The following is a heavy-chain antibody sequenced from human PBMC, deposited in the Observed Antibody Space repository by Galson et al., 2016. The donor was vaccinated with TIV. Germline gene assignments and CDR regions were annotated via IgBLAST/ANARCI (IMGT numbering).Heavy chain of an antibody. J-gene: IGHJ4*02. CDR2: FDPEVRKT. CDR3: ATVAWFPGLSLDN. Sequence: SVKVSCKVSGDSLSELVMHWVRQGPGKGLEWMGGFDPEVRKTVYAQKFQGRLTMTADTSRDTAYMELGSLTFEDTAVYYCATVAWFPGLSLDNWGQGTLVTVSS. D-gene: IGHD2/OR15-2a*01. CDR1: GDSLSELV. V-gene: IGHV1-24*01.